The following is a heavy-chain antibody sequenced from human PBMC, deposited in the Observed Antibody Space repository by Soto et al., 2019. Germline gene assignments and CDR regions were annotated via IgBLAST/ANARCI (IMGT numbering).Heavy chain of an antibody. D-gene: IGHD5-12*01. CDR2: IDYDDDK. V-gene: IGHV2-70*12. J-gene: IGHJ6*02. CDR3: AHSRGYNGYEGPPLYEMDV. Sequence: GSGPTLVNPTQTLTLTCTFSGFSLRTSGMRVSWIRQPPGKALEWLARIDYDDDKFYSTSLKTRLTISKDTSKNQVVLTMTNMDPADTATYYCAHSRGYNGYEGPPLYEMDVWGQGTTITVSS. CDR1: GFSLRTSGMR.